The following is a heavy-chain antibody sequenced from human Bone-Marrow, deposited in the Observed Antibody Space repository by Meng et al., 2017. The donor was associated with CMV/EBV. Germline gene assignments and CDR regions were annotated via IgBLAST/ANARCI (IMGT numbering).Heavy chain of an antibody. CDR1: GFTFSNYG. CDR3: AKDLSGYSYGYYYGMDV. Sequence: GGSLRLSCAASGFTFSNYGMHWVRQAPGKGLEWVAFIRNDGSNKYADSVKGRFTISRDNSKNTLYLQMNSLRAEDTAVYYCAKDLSGYSYGYYYGMDVWGQGTTVTVYS. D-gene: IGHD5-18*01. V-gene: IGHV3-30*02. CDR2: IRNDGSN. J-gene: IGHJ6*02.